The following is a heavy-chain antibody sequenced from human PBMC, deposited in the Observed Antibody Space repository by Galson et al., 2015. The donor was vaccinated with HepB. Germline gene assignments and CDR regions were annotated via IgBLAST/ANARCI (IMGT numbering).Heavy chain of an antibody. CDR1: RYTFTHYG. V-gene: IGHV1-18*01. CDR3: ARARYSSSPPDH. CDR2: ISTYNGNI. J-gene: IGHJ5*02. Sequence: SVKVSCKASRYTFTHYGISWVRQAPGHGLEWLGWISTYNGNINYAQNFQGRVTMTTDTSTSSACLELRTLRSDDTAVYYCARARYSSSPPDHWGQGTLVTVSA. D-gene: IGHD6-19*01.